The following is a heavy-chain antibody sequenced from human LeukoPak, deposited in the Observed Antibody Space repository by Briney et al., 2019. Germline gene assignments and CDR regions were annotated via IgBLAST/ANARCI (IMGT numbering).Heavy chain of an antibody. D-gene: IGHD3-22*01. Sequence: SETLSLTCGVYGGSFSDYYWGWIRQPPGKGLEWIGSIYYSGSTYYNPSLKSRVTISVDTSKNQFSLKLSSVTAADTAVYYCARLSHYDSSGMRVYAFDIWGQGTMATVSS. J-gene: IGHJ3*02. V-gene: IGHV4-39*01. CDR2: IYYSGST. CDR1: GGSFSDYY. CDR3: ARLSHYDSSGMRVYAFDI.